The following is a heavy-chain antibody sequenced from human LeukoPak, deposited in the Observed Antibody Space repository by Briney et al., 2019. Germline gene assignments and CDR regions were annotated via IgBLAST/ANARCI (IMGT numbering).Heavy chain of an antibody. J-gene: IGHJ2*01. Sequence: GGSLRLSCEGSGFTVSTNYMIWVRQAPGKGLEWVSILYSGGTTYYADSVKGRFTVSRDSSKNTLFLHMNSLRAEDTAVYYCARVGDHYHWYLDLWGRGTLVTASS. CDR3: ARVGDHYHWYLDL. CDR1: GFTVSTNY. V-gene: IGHV3-53*01. D-gene: IGHD3-10*01. CDR2: LYSGGTT.